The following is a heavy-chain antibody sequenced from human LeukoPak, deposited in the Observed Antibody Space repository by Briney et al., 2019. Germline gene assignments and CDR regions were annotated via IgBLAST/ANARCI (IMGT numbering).Heavy chain of an antibody. CDR3: ARVIAARRPWRFDP. D-gene: IGHD6-6*01. CDR2: IYYSGST. J-gene: IGHJ5*02. CDR1: GGSISSYY. Sequence: SETLSLTCTVSGGSISSYYWSWIRQPPGKGLEWIGYIYYSGSTNYNPSPKSRVTISVDTSKNQFSLKLSSVTAADTAVYYCARVIAARRPWRFDPWGQGTLVTVSS. V-gene: IGHV4-59*12.